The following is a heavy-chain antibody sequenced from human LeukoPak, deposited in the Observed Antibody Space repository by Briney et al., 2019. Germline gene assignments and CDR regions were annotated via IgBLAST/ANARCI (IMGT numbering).Heavy chain of an antibody. CDR3: ARRSPGCTSTSCYRPEIDY. Sequence: PSETLSLTCTVSGGSISSSSYYWGWTRQPPGKGLEWIGSISYSGSTYYNPSLKSRITISVDTSKSQFSLKLSSVTAADTAVYYCARRSPGCTSTSCYRPEIDYWGQGTLVTVSS. V-gene: IGHV4-39*01. J-gene: IGHJ4*02. CDR2: ISYSGST. CDR1: GGSISSSSYY. D-gene: IGHD2-2*01.